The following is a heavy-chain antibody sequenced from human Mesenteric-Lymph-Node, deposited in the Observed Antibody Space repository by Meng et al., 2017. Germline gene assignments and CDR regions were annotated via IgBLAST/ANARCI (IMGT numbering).Heavy chain of an antibody. CDR3: ARASRTFDNWFDP. D-gene: IGHD1-14*01. V-gene: IGHV4-39*01. Sequence: QLHLQESGPGLVKPSETLSLTCPVSGGSISTTSYYWGWIRQPPGKGLEWIANGYYNGNTYFTPSLQSRVIMSVDTSKNQFSLKLISVTVADTAVYYCARASRTFDNWFDPWGQGTLVTVSS. J-gene: IGHJ5*02. CDR2: GYYNGNT. CDR1: GGSISTTSYY.